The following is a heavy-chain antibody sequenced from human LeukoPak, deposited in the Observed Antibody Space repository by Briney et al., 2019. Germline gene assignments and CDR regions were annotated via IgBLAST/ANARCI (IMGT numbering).Heavy chain of an antibody. V-gene: IGHV3-21*01. J-gene: IGHJ6*04. D-gene: IGHD3-9*01. CDR2: ITSSSSSI. CDR1: GFTFSSYS. CDR3: ARPLYYDILSGMDV. Sequence: GGSLRLSCTAPGFTFSSYSMNWVRQAPGKGLEWVSSITSSSSSIYYADSVKGRFTISRDNAKNSLFLQMNSLRAEDTAVYYCARPLYYDILSGMDVWGKGTTVTVSS.